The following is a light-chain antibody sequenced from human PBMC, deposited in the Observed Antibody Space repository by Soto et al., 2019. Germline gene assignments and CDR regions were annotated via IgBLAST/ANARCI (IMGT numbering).Light chain of an antibody. V-gene: IGLV2-14*01. CDR3: SSYTSSSTVV. CDR1: SSDVGGYNY. CDR2: EVS. J-gene: IGLJ1*01. Sequence: QSAHSHPASVSWSPGHSITISCTGTSSDVGGYNYVSWYQQHPGKAPKLMIYEVSNRPSGVSNRFSGSKSGNTASLTISGLQAEDEADHYCSSYTSSSTVVFGTGTKVTVL.